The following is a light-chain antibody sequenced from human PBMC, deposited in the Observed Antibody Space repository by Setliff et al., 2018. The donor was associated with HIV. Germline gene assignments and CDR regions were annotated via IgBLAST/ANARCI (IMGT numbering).Light chain of an antibody. CDR1: ISDVGGYNF. Sequence: QSVLTQPASVSGSPGQSITISCTGTISDVGGYNFVSWYQLHPGKAPKLMIYEVDNRPSGVSSRFSGSRSGNTASLNISGLQAEDEADYFCFSYVKGVTPGVIFGAGTKVTVL. J-gene: IGLJ2*01. CDR3: FSYVKGVTPGVI. V-gene: IGLV2-14*01. CDR2: EVD.